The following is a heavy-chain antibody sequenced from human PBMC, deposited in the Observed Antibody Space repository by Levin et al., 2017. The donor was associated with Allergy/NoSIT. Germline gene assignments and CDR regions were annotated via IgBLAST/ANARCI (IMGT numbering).Heavy chain of an antibody. Sequence: ASVKVSCKTSGYTFSSYGVSWVRQAPGQGLEWMGWISAYNGNTDYAQKVQGRVTMTTDTSTSTAYMELRSLRSDDTAVYYCVRDTPCSTTTFYIHYYYGLDVWGQGTTVTVSS. V-gene: IGHV1-18*01. D-gene: IGHD2-2*02. CDR3: VRDTPCSTTTFYIHYYYGLDV. CDR2: ISAYNGNT. J-gene: IGHJ6*02. CDR1: GYTFSSYG.